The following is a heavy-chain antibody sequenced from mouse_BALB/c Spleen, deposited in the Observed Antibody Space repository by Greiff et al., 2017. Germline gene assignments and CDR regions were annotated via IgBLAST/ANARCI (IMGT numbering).Heavy chain of an antibody. J-gene: IGHJ1*01. CDR2: INSNGGST. D-gene: IGHD2-4*01. V-gene: IGHV5-6-3*01. CDR1: GFTFSSYG. CDR3: ARGDFYDYDGDWYFDV. Sequence: EVMLVESGGGLVQPGGSLKLSCAASGFTFSSYGMSWVRQTPDKRLELVATINSNGGSTYYPDSVKGRFTISRDNAKNTLYLQMSSLKSEDTAMYYCARGDFYDYDGDWYFDVWGAGTTVTVSS.